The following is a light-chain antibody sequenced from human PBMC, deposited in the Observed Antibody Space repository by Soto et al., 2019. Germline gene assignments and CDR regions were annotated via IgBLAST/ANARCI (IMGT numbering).Light chain of an antibody. V-gene: IGLV3-1*01. CDR1: ELGDKY. CDR3: QAWDSNTVVV. Sequence: SYELTQPPSVSVSPGQTASITCSGDELGDKYACWYQQKPGQSPVLVIYEDSKRPSGIPERFSGSNSGNTATLTISGTQAMDEADYYCQAWDSNTVVVFGGGTKLTFL. CDR2: EDS. J-gene: IGLJ2*01.